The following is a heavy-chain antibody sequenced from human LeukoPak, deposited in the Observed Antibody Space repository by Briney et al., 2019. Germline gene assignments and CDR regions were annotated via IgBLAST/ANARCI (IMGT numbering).Heavy chain of an antibody. D-gene: IGHD3-10*01. CDR2: INNKGAT. J-gene: IGHJ6*04. CDR1: GGSFSGYY. Sequence: PSESLSLTCAVYGGSFSGYYWTWVRPTPGKGVGWIGEINNKGATKYNPSLQSRVTISLDTSKNQFSLKLSSVTAADTAVYYCARGPHFYGSGSYEYSYYYYYYGMDVWGKGTAVTVSS. V-gene: IGHV4-34*01. CDR3: ARGPHFYGSGSYEYSYYYYYYGMDV.